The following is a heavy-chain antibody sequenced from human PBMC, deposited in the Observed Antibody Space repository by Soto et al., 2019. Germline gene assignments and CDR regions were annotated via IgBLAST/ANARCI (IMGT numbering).Heavy chain of an antibody. CDR1: GYTLTRYG. Sequence: QVQLVQSGAEVKKPGASVNVSCKASGYTLTRYGISWVRQAPGQGLEWMGWISAYNGDTTYAQKFQGRVTMTTDTSTSTVYMELGSLRSDDTAVYYCARDGSITMIRGTNWFDPWGQGTLVTVSS. D-gene: IGHD3-10*01. V-gene: IGHV1-18*01. J-gene: IGHJ5*02. CDR2: ISAYNGDT. CDR3: ARDGSITMIRGTNWFDP.